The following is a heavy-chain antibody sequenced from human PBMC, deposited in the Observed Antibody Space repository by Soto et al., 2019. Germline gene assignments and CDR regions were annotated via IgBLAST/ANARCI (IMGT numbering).Heavy chain of an antibody. J-gene: IGHJ4*02. Sequence: PSETLSLTCAVSGYSISSSNWWGWIRQPPGKGLEWIGYIYYSGTTYAAPVKGRFTISRDDSENTLFLHMNSLKTEDTAVYYCSYGANQYFDYWGQGALVTVSS. CDR1: GYSISSSNW. CDR2: IYYSGTT. D-gene: IGHD4-17*01. V-gene: IGHV4-28*01. CDR3: SYGANQYFDY.